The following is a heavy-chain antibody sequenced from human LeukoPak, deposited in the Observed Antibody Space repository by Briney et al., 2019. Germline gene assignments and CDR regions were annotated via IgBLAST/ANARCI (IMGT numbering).Heavy chain of an antibody. V-gene: IGHV1-69*13. CDR3: ARDSLREVYYYGSGSYYY. J-gene: IGHJ4*02. D-gene: IGHD3-10*01. CDR1: GGTFSSYA. Sequence: SVNVSCKASGGTFSSYAISWVRQAPGQGLEWMGGIIPIFGTANYAQKFQGRVTITADESTSTAYMELSSLRSEDTAVYYCARDSLREVYYYGSGSYYYWGQGTLVTVSS. CDR2: IIPIFGTA.